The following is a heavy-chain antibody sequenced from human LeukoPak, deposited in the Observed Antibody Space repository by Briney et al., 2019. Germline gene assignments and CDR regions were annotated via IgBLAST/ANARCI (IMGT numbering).Heavy chain of an antibody. J-gene: IGHJ4*02. CDR1: GGSISSYY. CDR2: IYDSGST. V-gene: IGHV4-59*12. CDR3: ARDGFTGPPVRRSGWPYYFDY. D-gene: IGHD6-19*01. Sequence: SETLSLTCTVSGGSISSYYWSWIRQPPGKGLEWIGYIYDSGSTNYNPSLKSRVTISVDTSKNQFSLKLSSVTAADTAVYYCARDGFTGPPVRRSGWPYYFDYWGQGTLVTVSS.